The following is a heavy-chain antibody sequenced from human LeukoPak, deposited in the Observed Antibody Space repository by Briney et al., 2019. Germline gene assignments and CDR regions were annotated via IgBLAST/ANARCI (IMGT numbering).Heavy chain of an antibody. J-gene: IGHJ4*02. Sequence: GGSLRLSCAASGFTFSNYAMNWVRQAPGKRLEWVSGISGSGGSTYYADSVKGRFTISRDNSKDTLFLQMNSLRAEDTAIYYCAKRELAAGVVDYWGQGTLVTVSS. D-gene: IGHD6-13*01. CDR1: GFTFSNYA. V-gene: IGHV3-23*01. CDR3: AKRELAAGVVDY. CDR2: ISGSGGST.